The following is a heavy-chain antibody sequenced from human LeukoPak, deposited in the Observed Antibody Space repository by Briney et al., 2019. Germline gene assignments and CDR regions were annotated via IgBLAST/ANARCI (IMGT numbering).Heavy chain of an antibody. CDR1: GGSFSSGGYS. CDR2: IYHSGST. J-gene: IGHJ6*02. CDR3: ARGAKKLYGSGSYYYYYYGMDV. Sequence: PSETLSLTCAVSGGSFSSGGYSWSWIRQPPGKGLEWIGYIYHSGSTFYNPSLKSRVTISVDRSKNQFSLKLSSVTAADTAVYYCARGAKKLYGSGSYYYYYYGMDVWGQGTTVTVSS. D-gene: IGHD3-10*01. V-gene: IGHV4-30-2*01.